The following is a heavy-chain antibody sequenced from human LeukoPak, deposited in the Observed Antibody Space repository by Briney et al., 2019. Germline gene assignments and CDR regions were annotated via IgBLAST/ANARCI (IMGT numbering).Heavy chain of an antibody. CDR3: AKDPKNYGDYGWVGPYYFDY. CDR1: GFTFSSHA. CDR2: ISGSGGST. V-gene: IGHV3-23*01. D-gene: IGHD4-17*01. Sequence: PGGSPRLSCAASGFTFSSHAMSWVRQAPGKGLEWVSAISGSGGSTYYADSVKGRFTISRDNSKNTLYLQMNSLRAEDTAIYYCAKDPKNYGDYGWVGPYYFDYWGQGTLVTVSS. J-gene: IGHJ4*02.